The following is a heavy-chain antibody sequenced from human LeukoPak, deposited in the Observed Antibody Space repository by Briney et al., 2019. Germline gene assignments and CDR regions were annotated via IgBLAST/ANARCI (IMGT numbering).Heavy chain of an antibody. J-gene: IGHJ4*02. Sequence: GGSLRLSCAASGFTFSSYSMNWVRQAPGKGLEWVSYISSSGSTIYYADSVRGRFTISRDNAKNSLYLQMNSLRAEDTAVYYCARDYYYNSGRFDYWGQGTVVTVSS. D-gene: IGHD3-10*01. V-gene: IGHV3-48*04. CDR3: ARDYYYNSGRFDY. CDR1: GFTFSSYS. CDR2: ISSSGSTI.